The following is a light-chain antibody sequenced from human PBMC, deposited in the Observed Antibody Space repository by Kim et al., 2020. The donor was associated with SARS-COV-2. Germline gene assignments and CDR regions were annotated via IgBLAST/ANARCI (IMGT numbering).Light chain of an antibody. Sequence: SASVGDSVTITCRASQGISIWLSWYQQKPGKAPKLLIHGGTNLQSGVPSRFIGSGSGTDFTLTISRLQPEDFATYYCQQVSSFPYTFGQGTKLEI. CDR2: GGT. CDR1: QGISIW. V-gene: IGKV1-12*01. CDR3: QQVSSFPYT. J-gene: IGKJ2*01.